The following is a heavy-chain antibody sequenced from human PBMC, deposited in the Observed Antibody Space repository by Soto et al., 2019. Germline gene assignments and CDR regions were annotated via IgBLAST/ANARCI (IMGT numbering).Heavy chain of an antibody. CDR2: ISGSGGST. CDR1: GFTFSSYA. V-gene: IGHV3-23*01. Sequence: GGSLRLSCAASGFTFSSYAMSWVRQAPGKGLEWVSAISGSGGSTYYADSVKGRFTISRDNSKNTLYLQMNSLRAEDTAVYYCAKVGFGEGPYCSSTSCYAHPFDYWGQGTLVTVSS. D-gene: IGHD2-2*01. J-gene: IGHJ4*02. CDR3: AKVGFGEGPYCSSTSCYAHPFDY.